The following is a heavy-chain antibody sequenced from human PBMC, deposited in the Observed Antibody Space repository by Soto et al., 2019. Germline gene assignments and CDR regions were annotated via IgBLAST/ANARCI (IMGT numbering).Heavy chain of an antibody. J-gene: IGHJ4*02. CDR2: ITSSSSYI. Sequence: GGSLRLSCAASGFTFISYSMNWVRQAPGKGLEWVSSITSSSSYIYYADSVRGRFTISRDNAKNSLYLQMHSLRAEDTAVYYCAKSTPTWQQLVPMPDYWGQGTLVTVSS. V-gene: IGHV3-21*01. D-gene: IGHD6-13*01. CDR1: GFTFISYS. CDR3: AKSTPTWQQLVPMPDY.